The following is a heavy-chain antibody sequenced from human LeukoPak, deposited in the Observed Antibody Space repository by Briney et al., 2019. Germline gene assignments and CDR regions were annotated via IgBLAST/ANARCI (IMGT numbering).Heavy chain of an antibody. CDR1: GFTFSGYA. J-gene: IGHJ6*02. CDR2: ISDNGGRT. CDR3: ARYVMDV. Sequence: GGSLRLSCAASGFTFSGYAMSWVRQAPGKGLEWVSTISDNGGRTYYADSVKGRFTISRDNSRNTLYLQMNSLRAEDTAIYYCARYVMDVWGQGTTVTVSS. V-gene: IGHV3-23*01.